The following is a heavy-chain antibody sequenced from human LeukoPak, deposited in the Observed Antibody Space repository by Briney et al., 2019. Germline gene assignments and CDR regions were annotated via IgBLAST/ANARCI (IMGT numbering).Heavy chain of an antibody. V-gene: IGHV3-74*01. J-gene: IGHJ4*02. CDR2: IKGDGSTI. Sequence: GGSLRLSCAASGFTFSSYWMHWVRQAPGKGLVWVSRIKGDGSTINYADSVKGRFTISRDNAKNTLYLQMSSLRAEDTAVYYCAKSRDPNLMDLDYWGQGTLVTVSS. CDR1: GFTFSSYW. CDR3: AKSRDPNLMDLDY. D-gene: IGHD1-14*01.